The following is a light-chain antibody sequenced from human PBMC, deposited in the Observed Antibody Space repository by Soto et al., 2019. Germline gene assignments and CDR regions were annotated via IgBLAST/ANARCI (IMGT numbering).Light chain of an antibody. CDR1: QSVGSY. CDR2: DAS. J-gene: IGKJ2*02. Sequence: EIVLTQSPATLSLSPGERATLSCRASQSVGSYLAWYQQKPGQAPRLLIYDASNRATGIPARFSGSGSGTDFTLTISSPEPEDFAVYYCQQRSNWPRTFGQGTKVDIK. V-gene: IGKV3-11*01. CDR3: QQRSNWPRT.